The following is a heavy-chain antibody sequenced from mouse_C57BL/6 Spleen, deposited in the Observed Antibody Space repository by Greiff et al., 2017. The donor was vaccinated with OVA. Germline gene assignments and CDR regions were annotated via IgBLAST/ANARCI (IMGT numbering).Heavy chain of an antibody. CDR1: GYTFTSYW. CDR2: IDPSDSYT. V-gene: IGHV1-69*01. CDR3: ARCGYYYAMDY. J-gene: IGHJ4*01. Sequence: QVQLKQPGAELVMPGASVKLSCKASGYTFTSYWMHWVKQRPGQGLEWIGAIDPSDSYTNYNQKFKGKSTLTVDKSSSTAYMQLSSLTSEDSEVYYCARCGYYYAMDYWGQGTSVTVSS.